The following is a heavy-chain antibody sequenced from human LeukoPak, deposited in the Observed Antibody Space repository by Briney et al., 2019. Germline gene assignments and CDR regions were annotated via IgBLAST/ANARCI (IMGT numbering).Heavy chain of an antibody. CDR1: GGSISSHY. V-gene: IGHV4-59*11. CDR2: IYYSGST. Sequence: SETLSLTCTVSGGSISSHYWSWIRQPPGKGLEWIGYIYYSGSTNYNPSLKSRVTISVDTSKNQFSLKLSSVTAADTAVYHCARVVYCSITSCYLHYYYMDVWGKGTTVTVSS. D-gene: IGHD2-2*01. CDR3: ARVVYCSITSCYLHYYYMDV. J-gene: IGHJ6*03.